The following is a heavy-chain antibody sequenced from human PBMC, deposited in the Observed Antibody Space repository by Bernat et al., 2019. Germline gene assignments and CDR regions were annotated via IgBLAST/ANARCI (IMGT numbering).Heavy chain of an antibody. CDR2: INSDGSST. J-gene: IGHJ6*02. Sequence: EVQLVESGGGLVQPGGSLRLSCAASGFTFSSYWMHWVRQAPGKGLVWVSRINSDGSSTSYADSVKGRFTISRDNAKNTLYLQMNSLRAEDTAVYYCAGAEVVVTSTGDYYGMDVWGQGTTVTVSS. CDR1: GFTFSSYW. D-gene: IGHD2-15*01. CDR3: AGAEVVVTSTGDYYGMDV. V-gene: IGHV3-74*01.